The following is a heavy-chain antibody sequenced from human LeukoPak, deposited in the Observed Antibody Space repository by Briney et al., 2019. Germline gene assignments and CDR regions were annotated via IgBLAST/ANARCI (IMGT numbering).Heavy chain of an antibody. Sequence: PGGSLRLSCAASGFTLSDYSMNWIRQAPGKGPEYISYISSSSTIYYADSVKGRFTISRDNAKNSLHLQANSLRAGDTAVYYCAREVDAGDYVDYWGQGTLVMVSS. V-gene: IGHV3-11*01. D-gene: IGHD3-9*01. CDR2: ISSSSTI. J-gene: IGHJ4*02. CDR3: AREVDAGDYVDY. CDR1: GFTLSDYS.